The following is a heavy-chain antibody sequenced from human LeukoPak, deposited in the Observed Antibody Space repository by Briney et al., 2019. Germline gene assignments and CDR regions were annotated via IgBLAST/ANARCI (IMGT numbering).Heavy chain of an antibody. Sequence: PGGSLRLSCVASGFTFSTYWMSWVPQAPGKGLEWVANIKQDGSEKFYVDSVKGRFTISRDNAKNSVFLQMNSLRAEDRAVYYCARDWGSCSGVGCQQRFDYWGQGTLVTVSS. CDR2: IKQDGSEK. CDR1: GFTFSTYW. V-gene: IGHV3-7*03. D-gene: IGHD2-15*01. CDR3: ARDWGSCSGVGCQQRFDY. J-gene: IGHJ4*02.